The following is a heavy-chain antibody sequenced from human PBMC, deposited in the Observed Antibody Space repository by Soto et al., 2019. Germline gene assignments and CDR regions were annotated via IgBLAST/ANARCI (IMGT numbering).Heavy chain of an antibody. CDR1: GFTFSDFW. V-gene: IGHV3-7*01. J-gene: IGHJ4*02. D-gene: IGHD2-15*01. CDR3: ARGGSWGPDF. CDR2: IKHDGSEK. Sequence: EVQLVESGGDLVQPGGSLRLSCAASGFTFSDFWMSWVRQAPGKGLDWVANIKHDGSEKYYVDSVAGRFTISRDNTKDSLYLQMNSLRAEDTAVYYCARGGSWGPDFWGQGTLVTVSS.